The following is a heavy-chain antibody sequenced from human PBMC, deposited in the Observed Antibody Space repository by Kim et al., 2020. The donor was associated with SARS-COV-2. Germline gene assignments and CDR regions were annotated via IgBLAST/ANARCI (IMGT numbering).Heavy chain of an antibody. CDR2: INTKTGNP. Sequence: ASVKVSCKASGYILPTYAIIWVRQAPGQGLEWMGWINTKTGNPEYAQGFTGRFAFSVDTSVNTAYLQISSLKAEDTAIYFCTKDVGLAAAGLHGMDVWGQGTAVTVTS. J-gene: IGHJ6*02. D-gene: IGHD6-13*01. CDR3: TKDVGLAAAGLHGMDV. CDR1: GYILPTYA. V-gene: IGHV7-4-1*02.